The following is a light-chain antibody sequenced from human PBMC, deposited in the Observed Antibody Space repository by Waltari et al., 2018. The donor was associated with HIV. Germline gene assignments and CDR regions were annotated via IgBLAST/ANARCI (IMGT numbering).Light chain of an antibody. Sequence: EIVMTQSPATLSVSPGERATLSCRASQSVSSNLAWYQQTTGQAPRRLIYGASTRATGIPARFSGSGSGTEFTLTISSLQSEDFAVYYCQQYNNWPPFTFGPGTKVDIK. CDR3: QQYNNWPPFT. V-gene: IGKV3-15*01. J-gene: IGKJ3*01. CDR1: QSVSSN. CDR2: GAS.